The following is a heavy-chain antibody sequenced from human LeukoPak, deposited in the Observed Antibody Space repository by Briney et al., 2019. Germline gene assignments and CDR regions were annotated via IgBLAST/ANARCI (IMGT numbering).Heavy chain of an antibody. CDR3: SRVGATLTHDY. J-gene: IGHJ4*02. Sequence: GGSLRLSCAASGFTFSSYWMHWVRQAPGKGLEWVAVISYDGSNKYYADSVKGRFTISRDNSKNTLYLQMNSLRAEDTAVYYCSRVGATLTHDYWGQGTLVTVSS. CDR2: ISYDGSNK. CDR1: GFTFSSYW. D-gene: IGHD1-26*01. V-gene: IGHV3-30*03.